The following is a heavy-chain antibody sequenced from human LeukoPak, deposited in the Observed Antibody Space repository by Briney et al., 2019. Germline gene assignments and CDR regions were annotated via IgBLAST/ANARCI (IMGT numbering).Heavy chain of an antibody. V-gene: IGHV4-39*01. CDR3: ARIIVLRFGELCNWFDP. J-gene: IGHJ5*02. CDR2: IYYSGST. Sequence: PSETLSLTCTVSGGSISSSSYYWGWIRQPPGKGLEWIGSIYYSGSTYYNPSLKSRVTISVDTSKNQFSLKLSSVTAADTALYYCARIIVLRFGELCNWFDPWGQGTLVTVSS. CDR1: GGSISSSSYY. D-gene: IGHD3-10*01.